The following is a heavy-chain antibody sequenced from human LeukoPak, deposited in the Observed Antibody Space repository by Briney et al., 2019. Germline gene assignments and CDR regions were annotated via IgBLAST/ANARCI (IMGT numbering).Heavy chain of an antibody. Sequence: ASVKVSCKASGYTFTGYYMHWVRQAPGQGLEWMGWINPNSGGTNYAQKFQGWVTMTRDTSISTAYVELSRLRSDDTAVYYCARGAPSYCSSASCLAYYFDYWGQGTLVTVSS. V-gene: IGHV1-2*04. CDR3: ARGAPSYCSSASCLAYYFDY. J-gene: IGHJ4*02. D-gene: IGHD2-2*01. CDR1: GYTFTGYY. CDR2: INPNSGGT.